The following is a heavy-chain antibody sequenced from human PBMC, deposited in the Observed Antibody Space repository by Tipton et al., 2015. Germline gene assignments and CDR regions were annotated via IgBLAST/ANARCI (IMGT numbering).Heavy chain of an antibody. CDR1: SDSISKYY. D-gene: IGHD4-23*01. CDR3: ARARGRHGGLFDS. V-gene: IGHV4-59*01. CDR2: IQYSGST. Sequence: GLVKPSENLSLTCTVSSDSISKYYWSWIRQPPGKELEWIGYIQYSGSTNYNPSLKSRVTISVDTSKTQFSLKMSSVTASDTAVYYCARARGRHGGLFDSWGQGILVTVSS. J-gene: IGHJ4*02.